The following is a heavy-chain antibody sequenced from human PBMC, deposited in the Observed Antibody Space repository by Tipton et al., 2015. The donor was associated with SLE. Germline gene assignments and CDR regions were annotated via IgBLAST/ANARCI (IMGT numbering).Heavy chain of an antibody. D-gene: IGHD3-22*01. Sequence: TLSLTCTVSGGSISSGGYYWSWIRQPPGKGLEWIGYIYYSGSTNYNPSLKSRVTISVDTSKNQFSLKLSSVTAADTAVYYCAREVDYYDSSGYYYDAFDIWGQGTMVTVSS. CDR1: GGSISSGGYY. CDR3: AREVDYYDSSGYYYDAFDI. V-gene: IGHV4-61*08. J-gene: IGHJ3*02. CDR2: IYYSGST.